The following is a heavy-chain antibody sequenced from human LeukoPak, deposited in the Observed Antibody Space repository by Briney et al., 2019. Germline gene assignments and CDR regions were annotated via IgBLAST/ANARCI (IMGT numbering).Heavy chain of an antibody. Sequence: ASVKVSCKASGYTFTGYYMHWVRQAPGQGLEWMGRINPNSGGTNYAQKFQGGVTMTRDMSISTAYMELSRLRSDDTAVYYCARVSSIVVVTPLRYWGQGTLVTVSS. D-gene: IGHD3-22*01. CDR2: INPNSGGT. CDR1: GYTFTGYY. V-gene: IGHV1-2*06. J-gene: IGHJ4*02. CDR3: ARVSSIVVVTPLRY.